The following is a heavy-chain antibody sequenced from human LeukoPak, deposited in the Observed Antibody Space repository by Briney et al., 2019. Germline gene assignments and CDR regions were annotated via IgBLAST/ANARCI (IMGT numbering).Heavy chain of an antibody. CDR1: GFTFSGDS. V-gene: IGHV3-21*01. CDR2: ISSSSSYI. J-gene: IGHJ4*02. D-gene: IGHD6-19*01. CDR3: ARQHRSGWYGLDY. Sequence: GGSLRLSCAASGFTFSGDSMNWGRQGPGKGLEWVSSISSSSSYIYYADSVKGRFTISRDNAKNSLYLQMNSLRAEDTAVYYCARQHRSGWYGLDYWGQGTLVTVSS.